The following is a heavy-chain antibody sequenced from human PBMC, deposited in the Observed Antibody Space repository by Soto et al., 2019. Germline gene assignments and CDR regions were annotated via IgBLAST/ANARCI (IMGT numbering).Heavy chain of an antibody. D-gene: IGHD1-26*01. Sequence: ASVKVSCKASGYTFTSYYMHWVRQAPGQGLEWMGIINPSGGSTSYAQKFQGRVTMTRDTSTSTVYMEPSSLRSEDTAVYYCARDQEVGATYYYGMDVWGQGTTVTVSS. CDR3: ARDQEVGATYYYGMDV. CDR2: INPSGGST. V-gene: IGHV1-46*01. CDR1: GYTFTSYY. J-gene: IGHJ6*02.